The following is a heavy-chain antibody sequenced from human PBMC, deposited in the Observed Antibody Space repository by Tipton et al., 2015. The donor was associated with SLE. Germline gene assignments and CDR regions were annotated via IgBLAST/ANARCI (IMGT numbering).Heavy chain of an antibody. J-gene: IGHJ4*02. CDR1: GDSISTNY. D-gene: IGHD2-21*01. V-gene: IGHV4-59*01. Sequence: TLSLTCSVSGDSISTNYWTWIRQPPGKRLEWMGYSYSGGSTNYNPALESRVFISVDTSKSQFSLYLTSVTAADTAVYYCAKWSVVASGQPFGHWGQGILVTVSS. CDR3: AKWSVVASGQPFGH. CDR2: SYSGGST.